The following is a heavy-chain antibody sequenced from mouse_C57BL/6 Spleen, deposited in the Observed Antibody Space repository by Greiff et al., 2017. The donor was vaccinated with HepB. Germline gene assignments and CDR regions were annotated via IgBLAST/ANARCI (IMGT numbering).Heavy chain of an antibody. Sequence: EVMLVESGGGLVQSGRSLRLSCATSGFTFSDFYMEWVRQAPGKGLEWIAASRNKANDYTTEYSASVKGRFIVSRDTSQSILYLQMNALRAEDTAIDYCARDDWDDAMDYWGQGTSVTVSS. J-gene: IGHJ4*01. CDR1: GFTFSDFY. D-gene: IGHD4-1*01. CDR3: ARDDWDDAMDY. CDR2: SRNKANDYTT. V-gene: IGHV7-1*01.